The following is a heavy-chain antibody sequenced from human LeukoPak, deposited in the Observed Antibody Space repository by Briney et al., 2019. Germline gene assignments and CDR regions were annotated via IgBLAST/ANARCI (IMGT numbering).Heavy chain of an antibody. J-gene: IGHJ4*02. CDR2: ISWNSGSI. CDR1: GFTFDDYA. Sequence: GRSLRLSCAASGFTFDDYAMHWVRQGPGKGLEWVSGISWNSGSIGYADSVKGRFTISRDNAKNSLYLQMNSLRAEDTAVYYCARGYADYWGQGTLVTVSS. CDR3: ARGYADY. V-gene: IGHV3-9*01. D-gene: IGHD5-12*01.